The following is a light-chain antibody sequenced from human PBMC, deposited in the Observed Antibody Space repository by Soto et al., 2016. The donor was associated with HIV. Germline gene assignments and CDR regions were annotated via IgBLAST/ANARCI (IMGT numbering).Light chain of an antibody. V-gene: IGKV2D-29*01. CDR2: EVS. Sequence: DIVMTQTPLSLSVTPGQPASISCRSDQSLLHSDGKTYLSWYLQKTGQPPHLLIYEVSKRFSGVPNRFSGSGSGTDFSLEISRVEAEDVGVYYCMQSIDLYTFGQGTKLDIK. CDR3: MQSIDLYT. CDR1: QSLLHSDGKTY. J-gene: IGKJ2*01.